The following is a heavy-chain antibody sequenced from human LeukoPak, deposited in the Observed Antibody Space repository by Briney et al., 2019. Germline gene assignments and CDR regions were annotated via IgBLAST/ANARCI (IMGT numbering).Heavy chain of an antibody. J-gene: IGHJ6*02. CDR1: GGSFSGYY. Sequence: SETLSLTCAVYGGSFSGYYWSWIRQPPGKGLEWIGEINHSGSTNYNPSLKSRVTISVDTSKNQFSLKLSSVTAADTAVYYCARISQKYQLLTYYYYYYGMDVWGQGTTVTVSS. CDR2: INHSGST. CDR3: ARISQKYQLLTYYYYYYGMDV. D-gene: IGHD2-2*01. V-gene: IGHV4-34*01.